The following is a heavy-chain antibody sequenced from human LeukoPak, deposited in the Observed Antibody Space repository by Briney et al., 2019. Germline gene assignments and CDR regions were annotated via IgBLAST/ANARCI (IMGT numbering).Heavy chain of an antibody. Sequence: QPGGSLRLSCAASGFSISNSATSWVRQAPGKGLEWVSLIVASSGSTFYADSVKGRFTISRDSSKNTLYLQMNSLRAEDMAVYYCAKGAYDYIEMGYFDYWGQGTLVTVSS. V-gene: IGHV3-23*01. CDR3: AKGAYDYIEMGYFDY. J-gene: IGHJ4*02. CDR1: GFSISNSA. D-gene: IGHD5-12*01. CDR2: IVASSGST.